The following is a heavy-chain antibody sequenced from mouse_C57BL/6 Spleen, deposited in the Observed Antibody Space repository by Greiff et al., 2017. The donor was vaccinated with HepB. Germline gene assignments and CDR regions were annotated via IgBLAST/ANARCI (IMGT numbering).Heavy chain of an antibody. CDR3: ARHYDYDEDAMDY. Sequence: QVQLQQPGAELVRPGSSVKLSCKASGYTFTSYWMDWVKQRPGQGLEWIGNIYPSDSETHYNQKFKDKATLTVDKSSSTAYMQLSSLTSEDSAVYYCARHYDYDEDAMDYWGQGTSVTVSS. V-gene: IGHV1-61*01. CDR1: GYTFTSYW. CDR2: IYPSDSET. J-gene: IGHJ4*01. D-gene: IGHD2-4*01.